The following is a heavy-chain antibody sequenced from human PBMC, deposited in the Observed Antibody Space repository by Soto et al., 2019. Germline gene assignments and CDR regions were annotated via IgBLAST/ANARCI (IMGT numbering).Heavy chain of an antibody. V-gene: IGHV3-30*18. Sequence: GGSLRLSCAASGFTFISYGIHWVRQAPGKGLEWVAVTSNDGRDRHYADSVKGRFTISRDNSKNTLSLQMNSLRADDTAVYYCAKDFDIGGAAYYFDYWGQGTLVTVS. CDR1: GFTFISYG. D-gene: IGHD1-26*01. CDR2: TSNDGRDR. CDR3: AKDFDIGGAAYYFDY. J-gene: IGHJ4*02.